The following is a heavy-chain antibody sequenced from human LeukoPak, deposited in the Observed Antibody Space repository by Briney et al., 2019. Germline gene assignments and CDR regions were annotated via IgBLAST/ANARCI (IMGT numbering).Heavy chain of an antibody. Sequence: QSGGSLRLSCAASGFTFTSYAMSWVRQAPGKGLEWVSGVSNGGDSKYYAVSVKGRFTISRDNSKNTLYLQMDSLRDADTAVYFCAKDRDRGYSNFLFDSWGQGTMVTVSS. D-gene: IGHD4-11*01. V-gene: IGHV3-23*01. J-gene: IGHJ4*02. CDR3: AKDRDRGYSNFLFDS. CDR1: GFTFTSYA. CDR2: VSNGGDSK.